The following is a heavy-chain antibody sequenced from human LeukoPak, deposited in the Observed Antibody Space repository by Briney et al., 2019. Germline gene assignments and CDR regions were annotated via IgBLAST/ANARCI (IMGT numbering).Heavy chain of an antibody. CDR3: ARGPGLVRGVIITSPFY. CDR2: ISSSGSTI. J-gene: IGHJ4*02. CDR1: GFTFSSYE. Sequence: GGSLRLSCAASGFTFSSYEMNWVRQAPGKGLEWVSYISSSGSTIYYADSVKGRFTISRDNAKNSLYLQMNSLRAEDTAVYYCARGPGLVRGVIITSPFYWGQGTLVTVSS. V-gene: IGHV3-48*03. D-gene: IGHD3-10*01.